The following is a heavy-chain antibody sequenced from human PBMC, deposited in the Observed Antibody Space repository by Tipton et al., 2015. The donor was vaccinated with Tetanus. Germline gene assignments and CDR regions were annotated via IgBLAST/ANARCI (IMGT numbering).Heavy chain of an antibody. J-gene: IGHJ5*02. D-gene: IGHD5-18*01. Sequence: LRLSCAVYGGSFSGYYWSWIRQLPGKGLEWIGEINHRGSTNYNPSLKSRVTISVDTSKNQFSLKLSSVTAADTAVYYCARGPQLWQASSWFDPWGQGTLVTVSS. V-gene: IGHV4-34*01. CDR1: GGSFSGYY. CDR3: ARGPQLWQASSWFDP. CDR2: INHRGST.